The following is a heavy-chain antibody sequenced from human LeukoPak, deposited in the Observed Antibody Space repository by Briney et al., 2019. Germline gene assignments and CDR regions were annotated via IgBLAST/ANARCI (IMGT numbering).Heavy chain of an antibody. D-gene: IGHD1-26*01. Sequence: ASVKLSCKASGYTFTSYYMNWVRQAPGQRLEWMGIINPSVGSTSYAQKLHARVTMTRDTSTRTVYMELSSLRSEDTTVYYCARDAASGSYYHFDYWGQGTLATVSS. J-gene: IGHJ4*02. CDR3: ARDAASGSYYHFDY. CDR1: GYTFTSYY. CDR2: INPSVGST. V-gene: IGHV1-46*01.